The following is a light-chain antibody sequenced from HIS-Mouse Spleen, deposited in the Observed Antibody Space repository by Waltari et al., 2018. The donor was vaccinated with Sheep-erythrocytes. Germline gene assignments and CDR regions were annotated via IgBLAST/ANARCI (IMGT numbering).Light chain of an antibody. CDR3: QAWDSSTAV. V-gene: IGLV3-1*01. Sequence: SYELTLPPSVSVSPGQTASITCSGAKLGDKYACWYQQKPGQSPVLVIYQDSKRPSGIPERFSGSNSGNTATLTISGTQAMDEADYYCQAWDSSTAVFGGGTKLTVL. CDR2: QDS. CDR1: KLGDKY. J-gene: IGLJ2*01.